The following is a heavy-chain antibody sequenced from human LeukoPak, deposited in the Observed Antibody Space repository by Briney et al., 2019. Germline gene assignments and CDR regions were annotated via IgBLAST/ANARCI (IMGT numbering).Heavy chain of an antibody. CDR3: ARGPVTTTPRGKYYYGMDV. D-gene: IGHD4-11*01. Sequence: GESLKISCEGSGYTFTSYLISWVRQMPGKGLEWMGRIDPSDAYTNYNPSFQGHVTISADKSVSTAYLQWSSLKASDTAMYYCARGPVTTTPRGKYYYGMDVWGQGTTVTVSS. V-gene: IGHV5-10-1*01. J-gene: IGHJ6*02. CDR1: GYTFTSYL. CDR2: IDPSDAYT.